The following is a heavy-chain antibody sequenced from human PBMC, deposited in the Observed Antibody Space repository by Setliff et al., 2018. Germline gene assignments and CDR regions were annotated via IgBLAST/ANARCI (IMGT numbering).Heavy chain of an antibody. CDR2: ISPYYGST. D-gene: IGHD2-15*01. J-gene: IGHJ4*02. V-gene: IGHV1-18*01. CDR1: GYSFTVFG. Sequence: ASVKVSCKTSGYSFTVFGISWVRQAPGQGLEWMGWISPYYGSTNYAQKFQGRVTMTTDTPTSTAYMELTSLTSDDTALYYCARAPPKIVVTVAALDYWGQGALVTVPS. CDR3: ARAPPKIVVTVAALDY.